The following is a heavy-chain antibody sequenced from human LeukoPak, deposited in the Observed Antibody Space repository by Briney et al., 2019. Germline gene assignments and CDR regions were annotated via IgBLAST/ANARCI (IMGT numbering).Heavy chain of an antibody. V-gene: IGHV4-34*01. Sequence: SETLSLTCAVYGGSFSGYYWSWIRQPPGKGLEWIGEINHSGSTNYNPSLKSRVTISVDTSKNQFSLKLSSVTAADTAVYYCARGRSIAALRGAFDIWGQGTMVTVS. CDR3: ARGRSIAALRGAFDI. D-gene: IGHD6-6*01. CDR2: INHSGST. J-gene: IGHJ3*02. CDR1: GGSFSGYY.